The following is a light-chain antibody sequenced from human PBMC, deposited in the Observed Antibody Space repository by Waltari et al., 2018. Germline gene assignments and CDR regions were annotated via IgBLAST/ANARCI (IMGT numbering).Light chain of an antibody. V-gene: IGKV1-39*01. Sequence: DIQMTQSPSSLSASVGDRVTITCQASQSVSSYLNWYQQEPGKAPRLLIYAASNLQSGVPSRFSGSGSGTYFTLTISSLQPEDFATYYCQQSFRTPLTFGGGTKVEIK. CDR3: QQSFRTPLT. CDR1: QSVSSY. J-gene: IGKJ4*01. CDR2: AAS.